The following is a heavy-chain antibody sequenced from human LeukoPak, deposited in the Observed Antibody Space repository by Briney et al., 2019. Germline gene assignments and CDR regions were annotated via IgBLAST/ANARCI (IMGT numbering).Heavy chain of an antibody. J-gene: IGHJ4*02. D-gene: IGHD3-10*01. CDR3: AKERSGSY. Sequence: PGRSLRLSCAASGFTFSSYAMHWVRQAPGKGLEWVAVISYDGSNKYYADSVKGRFTISRDNSKNTLYLQMNSLRAEDTAVYYCAKERSGSYWGQGTLVTVSS. V-gene: IGHV3-30-3*01. CDR1: GFTFSSYA. CDR2: ISYDGSNK.